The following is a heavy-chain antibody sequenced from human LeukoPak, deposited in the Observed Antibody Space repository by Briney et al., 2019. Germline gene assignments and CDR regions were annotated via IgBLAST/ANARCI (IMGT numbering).Heavy chain of an antibody. V-gene: IGHV3-30*02. CDR3: ARAVTWIDP. CDR2: IQNDGNDK. J-gene: IGHJ5*02. CDR1: GFTFSSYG. Sequence: GGSLRLSCAASGFTFSSYGMHWVRQAPGKGLEWVAFIQNDGNDKYYADSVKGRFTISKDNSKNTVDPQMNGLRAEDTAVYYCARAVTWIDPWGQGTLVIVYS.